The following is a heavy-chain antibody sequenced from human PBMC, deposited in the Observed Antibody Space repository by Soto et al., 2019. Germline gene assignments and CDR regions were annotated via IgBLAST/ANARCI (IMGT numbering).Heavy chain of an antibody. J-gene: IGHJ6*02. Sequence: ASVKVSCKASGYTFTGYYMHWVRQAPGQGLAWMGWINPNSGGTNYAQKFQGRVTMTRDTSISTAYMELSRLRSDDTAVYYCARDLDYSNYSGVRYYYYGMDVWGQGTTVTVSS. V-gene: IGHV1-2*02. D-gene: IGHD4-4*01. CDR1: GYTFTGYY. CDR3: ARDLDYSNYSGVRYYYYGMDV. CDR2: INPNSGGT.